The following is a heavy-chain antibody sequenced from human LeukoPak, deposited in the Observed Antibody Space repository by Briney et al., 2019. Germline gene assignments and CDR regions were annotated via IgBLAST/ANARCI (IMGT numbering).Heavy chain of an antibody. D-gene: IGHD6-13*01. CDR3: ARDGIAAAGTFDY. CDR1: GYTFTGYY. Sequence: APVKVSCKASGYTFTGYYMHWVRQAPGQGLEWMGWINPNSGGTNYAQKFQGRVTMTRDTSISTAYMELSRLRSDDTAVYYCARDGIAAAGTFDYWGQGTLVTVSS. CDR2: INPNSGGT. V-gene: IGHV1-2*02. J-gene: IGHJ4*02.